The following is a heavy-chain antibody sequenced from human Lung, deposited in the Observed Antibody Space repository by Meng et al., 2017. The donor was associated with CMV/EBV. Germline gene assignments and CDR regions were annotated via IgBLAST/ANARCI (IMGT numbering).Heavy chain of an antibody. D-gene: IGHD3-3*01. J-gene: IGHJ4*02. V-gene: IGHV4-34*01. CDR1: GGSFSGYY. CDR3: ARGKGIEDFSTISSFDY. CDR2: INHSGST. Sequence: GSLRLSCAVYGGSFSGYYWSWIRQPPGKGLEWIGEINHSGSTNYNPSLKSRVTISVDTSKNQFSLKLSSVTAADTAVYYCARGKGIEDFSTISSFDYWGPRNLV.